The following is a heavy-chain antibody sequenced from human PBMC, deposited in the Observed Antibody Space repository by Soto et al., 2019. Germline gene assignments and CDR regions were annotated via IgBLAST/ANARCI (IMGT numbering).Heavy chain of an antibody. V-gene: IGHV3-30-3*01. J-gene: IGHJ6*03. CDR3: ARDPGGHYYYYYMDV. CDR2: ISYDGSNK. CDR1: GCTFNDYV. Sequence: LPCAVSGCTFNDYVFHWVRKDKDKGLEWVALISYDGSNKYYADSVKGRFTISRDNSKNTLYLQMNRLSPADTAVYYCARDPGGHYYYYYMDVWGQGTTVTVSS.